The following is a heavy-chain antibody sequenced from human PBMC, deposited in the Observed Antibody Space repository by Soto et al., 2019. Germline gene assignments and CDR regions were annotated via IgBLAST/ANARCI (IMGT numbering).Heavy chain of an antibody. Sequence: QVQLVQSGAEVKKPGASVKVSCKASGYTFTNYAMHWVRQAPGHRLEWVGWINAGDGSTKYSQNFQGRVTITRDTSASTVFRELASLRSEDTAVYYCARPNTGWDYWGQGALVTVSS. J-gene: IGHJ4*02. CDR2: INAGDGST. CDR1: GYTFTNYA. D-gene: IGHD6-19*01. V-gene: IGHV1-3*01. CDR3: ARPNTGWDY.